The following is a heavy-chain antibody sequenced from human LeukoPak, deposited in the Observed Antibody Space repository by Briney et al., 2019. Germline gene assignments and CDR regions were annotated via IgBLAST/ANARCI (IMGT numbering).Heavy chain of an antibody. Sequence: GGSLRLSCAASGFTFSSYGMHWVRQAPGKGLEWVAVIWYGGSNKYYADSVKGRFTISRDNSKNTLYLQMNSLRAEDTAVYYCAKDTYYYDSSGSGGAFDIWGQGTMVTVSS. J-gene: IGHJ3*02. CDR3: AKDTYYYDSSGSGGAFDI. V-gene: IGHV3-30*02. CDR1: GFTFSSYG. D-gene: IGHD3-22*01. CDR2: IWYGGSNK.